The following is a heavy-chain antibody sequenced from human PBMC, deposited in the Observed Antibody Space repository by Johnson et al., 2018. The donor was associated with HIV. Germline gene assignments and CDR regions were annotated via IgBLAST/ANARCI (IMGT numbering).Heavy chain of an antibody. Sequence: VQLVESGGGVVQPGRSLRLSCAASGFTFSTNAMSWVRQAPGKGLEWVSGISDSGGRTDYADSVKGRFSISRDNSKNTLYLQMNSLRAEDTAVYYCARACRDGYTCDVYDIWGQGTMVTVSS. CDR3: ARACRDGYTCDVYDI. D-gene: IGHD5-24*01. V-gene: IGHV3-23*04. J-gene: IGHJ3*02. CDR2: ISDSGGRT. CDR1: GFTFSTNA.